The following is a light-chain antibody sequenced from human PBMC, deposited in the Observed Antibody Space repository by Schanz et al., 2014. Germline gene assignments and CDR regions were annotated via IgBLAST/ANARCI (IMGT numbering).Light chain of an antibody. V-gene: IGLV2-8*01. CDR1: SSDVGGYNF. CDR2: EVS. J-gene: IGLJ1*01. CDR3: SSYTSNITYV. Sequence: QSVLTQPPSASGSPGQSVTISCTGTSSDVGGYNFVSWYQQQPGKAPKLMIYEVSKRPSGVPDRFSGSKSGNTASLTLSGLQAEDEADYYCSSYTSNITYVFGTGTKLTVL.